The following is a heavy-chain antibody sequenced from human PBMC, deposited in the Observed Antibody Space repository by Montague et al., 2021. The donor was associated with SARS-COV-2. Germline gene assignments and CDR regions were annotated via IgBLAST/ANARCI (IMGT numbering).Heavy chain of an antibody. V-gene: IGHV4-34*01. CDR3: ARWDPQTLTVISLRGKSANDY. Sequence: SETLSLTCAVYGESFRGFFWSWIRQPPGKGLEWIAEINDRGVTNYNYNPSLGSRVTISADTSKNQFSLKLRSVTAADTAVYYCARWDPQTLTVISLRGKSANDYWGPGTLVTVSS. CDR2: INDRGVTNY. D-gene: IGHD4-11*01. CDR1: GESFRGFF. J-gene: IGHJ4*02.